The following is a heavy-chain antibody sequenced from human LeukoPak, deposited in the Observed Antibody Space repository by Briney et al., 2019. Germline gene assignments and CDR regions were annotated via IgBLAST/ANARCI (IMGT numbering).Heavy chain of an antibody. Sequence: GGSLRLSCAASGLIVSNKYMSWVRQAPGKGLEWVSSLYSDDSTYYADSVKGRFTISRDSSKNTVYLQMNSLGAEDTAMYLCAARDCSTTSCYAGLFDYWGQGILVTVSS. D-gene: IGHD2-2*01. CDR2: LYSDDST. J-gene: IGHJ4*02. V-gene: IGHV3-53*01. CDR1: GLIVSNKY. CDR3: AARDCSTTSCYAGLFDY.